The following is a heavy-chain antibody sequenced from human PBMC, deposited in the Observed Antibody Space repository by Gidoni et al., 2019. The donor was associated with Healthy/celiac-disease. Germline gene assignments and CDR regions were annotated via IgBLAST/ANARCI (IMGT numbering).Heavy chain of an antibody. CDR1: GLPFGDYA. D-gene: IGHD2-15*01. V-gene: IGHV3-49*05. J-gene: IGHJ3*02. Sequence: EVQLVESGGGLVKPGRSLRLSCTASGLPFGDYAMSWFRQAPGKGLEWVGFIRSKAYGGTTEYAASVKGRFTISRDDSKSIAYLQMNSLKTEDTAVYYCTREVQRCSGGSCLNNDAFDIWGQGTMVTVSS. CDR3: TREVQRCSGGSCLNNDAFDI. CDR2: IRSKAYGGTT.